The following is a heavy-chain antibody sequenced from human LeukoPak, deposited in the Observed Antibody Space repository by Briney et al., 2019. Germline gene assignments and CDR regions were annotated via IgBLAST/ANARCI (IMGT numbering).Heavy chain of an antibody. Sequence: ASVKVSCKASGYTFTGYYMHWGRQAPGQGLEWMGWINPNSGGTNYAQKFQGRVTRTRDTSISTAYMELSRLRSDDTAVYYCARDGFRGATAPYFDYWGQGTLVTVSS. CDR3: ARDGFRGATAPYFDY. J-gene: IGHJ4*02. V-gene: IGHV1-2*02. CDR1: GYTFTGYY. CDR2: INPNSGGT. D-gene: IGHD1-26*01.